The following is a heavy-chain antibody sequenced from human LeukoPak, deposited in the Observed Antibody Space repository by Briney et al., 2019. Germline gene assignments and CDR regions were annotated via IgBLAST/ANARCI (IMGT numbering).Heavy chain of an antibody. CDR3: AVRNRSSWSPFDF. CDR1: GYTFTNYG. J-gene: IGHJ4*02. Sequence: ASVKVSCKASGYTFTNYGITWVRQAPGHGLEWMGWISAYNGDTNYAQKLQGRVTMTTDTSTSTAYMELRSLRSDDTAVYYCAVRNRSSWSPFDFWGQGTLVTVSS. D-gene: IGHD6-13*01. V-gene: IGHV1-18*01. CDR2: ISAYNGDT.